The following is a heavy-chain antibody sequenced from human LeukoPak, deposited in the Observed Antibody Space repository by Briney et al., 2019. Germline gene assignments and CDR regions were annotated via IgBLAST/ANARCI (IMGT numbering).Heavy chain of an antibody. D-gene: IGHD6-13*01. Sequence: GGSLRLSCATSGFTFSIFGMNWVRQTPGKGLEWVSYISGSSSSIYYADSVKGRFTISRDNAKNSLFLQMNSLRDEDTAVYYCAKDVCSSCRDLFDYWGQGTLVTVSS. CDR2: ISGSSSSI. V-gene: IGHV3-48*02. J-gene: IGHJ4*02. CDR3: AKDVCSSCRDLFDY. CDR1: GFTFSIFG.